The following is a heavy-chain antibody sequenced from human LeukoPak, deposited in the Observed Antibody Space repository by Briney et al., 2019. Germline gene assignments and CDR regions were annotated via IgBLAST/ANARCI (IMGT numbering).Heavy chain of an antibody. CDR3: AREWNPDYGEPH. V-gene: IGHV4-39*07. Sequence: SETLSLTCTVSGGSISSSSCYWGWIRQPPGKGLEWIGEINHSGSTNYNPSLKSRVTISVDTSKNQFSLKLSSVTAADTAVYYCAREWNPDYGEPHWGQGTLVTVSS. J-gene: IGHJ4*02. CDR2: INHSGST. CDR1: GGSISSSSCY. D-gene: IGHD4-17*01.